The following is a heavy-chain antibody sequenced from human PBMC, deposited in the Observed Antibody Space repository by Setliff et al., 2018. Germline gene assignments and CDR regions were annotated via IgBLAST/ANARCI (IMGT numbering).Heavy chain of an antibody. Sequence: ASETLSLTCAVYDGSFSGYYWSWIRQPPGKGLEWIGEIDHSGNTNYNPSLKSRVTIFVDTSKNQFSLKLNSVTAADMAVYYCARGYCSSSGCFFAGWFDPWGQGTLVTVSS. CDR2: IDHSGNT. CDR1: DGSFSGYY. CDR3: ARGYCSSSGCFFAGWFDP. J-gene: IGHJ5*02. D-gene: IGHD2-2*01. V-gene: IGHV4-34*01.